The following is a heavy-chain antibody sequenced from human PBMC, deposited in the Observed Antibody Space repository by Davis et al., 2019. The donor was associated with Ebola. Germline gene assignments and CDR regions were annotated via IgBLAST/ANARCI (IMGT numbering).Heavy chain of an antibody. J-gene: IGHJ2*01. CDR2: IFPDDSDA. CDR3: ARSPLVAATGDWYFDL. D-gene: IGHD6-13*01. CDR1: GYGFTNYW. Sequence: GESLKISCKGSGYGFTNYWIGWVRQIPGKGLDWMGFIFPDDSDATYSPSFQGQVTFSVDKSISTAYLQWSSLKASDTAMYYCARSPLVAATGDWYFDLWGRGTLVTVSS. V-gene: IGHV5-51*01.